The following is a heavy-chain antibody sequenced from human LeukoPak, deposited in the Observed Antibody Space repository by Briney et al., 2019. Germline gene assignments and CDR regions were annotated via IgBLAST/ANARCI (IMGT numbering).Heavy chain of an antibody. J-gene: IGHJ6*02. CDR3: TTYDPSNYYGMDA. CDR1: RFTFGDYA. Sequence: GGSLRLSCTVSRFTFGDYATTCVRQAPGRGLEWVGFIRSKAYGGTTEFAASVKGRFTISRDDSKSIAYLQMNSLKTEDTAVYYCTTYDPSNYYGMDAWGQGTTVTVS. D-gene: IGHD5-12*01. CDR2: IRSKAYGGTT. V-gene: IGHV3-49*04.